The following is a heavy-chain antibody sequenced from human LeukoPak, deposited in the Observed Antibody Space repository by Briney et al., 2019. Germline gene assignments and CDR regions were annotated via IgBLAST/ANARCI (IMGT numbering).Heavy chain of an antibody. CDR3: ARKAGVANYYFDY. V-gene: IGHV3-30*02. D-gene: IGHD1-1*01. Sequence: GGSLRLSCAASGFTFSSYGMHWVRQAPGKGLEWVAFIRYDGSNKYYADSVKGRFTISRDNVKNSLYLQMNSLRAEDTAFYYCARKAGVANYYFDYWGQGTLVTVSS. CDR1: GFTFSSYG. CDR2: IRYDGSNK. J-gene: IGHJ4*02.